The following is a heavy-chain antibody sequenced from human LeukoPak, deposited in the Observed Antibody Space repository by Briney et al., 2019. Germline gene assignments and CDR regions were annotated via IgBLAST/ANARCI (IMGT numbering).Heavy chain of an antibody. J-gene: IGHJ5*02. Sequence: SETLSLTCTVSGGYIITSGHYWGWIRQPPGKGLEWIGSVYYTGVTSTNPSFRSRLSISVDTSKNQFSLNLTSVTAADAAVYYCARERSSSGRHNWFDPWGQGTLVTVSS. CDR1: GGYIITSGHY. CDR3: ARERSSSGRHNWFDP. CDR2: VYYTGVT. D-gene: IGHD4-17*01. V-gene: IGHV4-39*07.